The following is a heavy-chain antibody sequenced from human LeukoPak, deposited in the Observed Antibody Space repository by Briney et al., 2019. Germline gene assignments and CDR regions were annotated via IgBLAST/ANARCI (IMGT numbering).Heavy chain of an antibody. CDR3: ARIFDRDV. Sequence: SETLSLTCAVSGGSLFTYYWRWVRQPAGKGLEGIGRMHTGGSTNYIPSLNSRVTMSLDTSKTQFSLKLASVTAADTAVYYCARIFDRDVWGQGTLVTVSS. CDR1: GGSLFTYY. J-gene: IGHJ3*01. CDR2: MHTGGST. V-gene: IGHV4-4*07. D-gene: IGHD3-22*01.